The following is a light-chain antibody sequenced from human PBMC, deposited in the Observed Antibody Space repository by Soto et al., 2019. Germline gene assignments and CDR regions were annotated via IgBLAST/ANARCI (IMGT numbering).Light chain of an antibody. CDR1: SSNIGANYD. Sequence: QSVLTQPPSVSGAPGQRVTISCTGSSSNIGANYDVHWYRHLPGTAPKLLIYTNSNRPSGVPDRFSGSKSGTSASLAITGFQAEDEADYYCQSYDSSLSGYVVGTGTKVTVL. J-gene: IGLJ1*01. CDR3: QSYDSSLSGYV. CDR2: TNS. V-gene: IGLV1-40*01.